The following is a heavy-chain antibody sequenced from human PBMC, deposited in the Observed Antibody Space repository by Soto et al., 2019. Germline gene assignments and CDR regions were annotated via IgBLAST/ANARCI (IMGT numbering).Heavy chain of an antibody. D-gene: IGHD6-19*01. J-gene: IGHJ5*02. Sequence: QVPPQQWGAGLLKPSETLSLTCAVYGGSFSGHYWSWIRQPPGKGLEWIGELNHGGSINYNPALEGRATISVDTSKKQCSLKLSSVSAADTAVYYCARGGRRLRQWLNWFDLWGQGTLVTVSS. CDR2: LNHGGSI. V-gene: IGHV4-34*01. CDR1: GGSFSGHY. CDR3: ARGGRRLRQWLNWFDL.